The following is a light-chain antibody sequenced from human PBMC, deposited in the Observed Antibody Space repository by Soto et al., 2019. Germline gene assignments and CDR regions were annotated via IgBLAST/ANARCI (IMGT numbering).Light chain of an antibody. CDR1: SSDVGRYNL. Sequence: QAVLTQPASVSGSPGQSITISCTGTSSDVGRYNLVSWYQQHPGKDPKLMMYEDNKRPSGVSNRFSGSKSGNTASLTISGLQAEDEADYYCCSYAGSYVFGTGTKVTVL. V-gene: IGLV2-23*01. CDR3: CSYAGSYV. J-gene: IGLJ1*01. CDR2: EDN.